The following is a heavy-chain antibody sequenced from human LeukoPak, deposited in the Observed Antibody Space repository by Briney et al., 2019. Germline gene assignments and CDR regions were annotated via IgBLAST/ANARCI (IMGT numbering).Heavy chain of an antibody. CDR3: ARDRGPSGYDSSGYRRAIPQGGKNRPDDAFDI. D-gene: IGHD3-22*01. CDR1: GFTFSSYW. Sequence: NPGGSLRLSCAASGFTFSSYWMSWIRQAPGKGLEWVSYISSSGGTIYYADSVKGRFTISRDNAKNSLYLQMNSLRAEDTAVYYCARDRGPSGYDSSGYRRAIPQGGKNRPDDAFDIWGQGTMVTVSS. J-gene: IGHJ3*02. CDR2: ISSSGGTI. V-gene: IGHV3-11*04.